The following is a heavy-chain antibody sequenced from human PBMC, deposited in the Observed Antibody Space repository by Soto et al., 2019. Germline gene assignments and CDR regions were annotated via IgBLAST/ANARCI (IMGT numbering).Heavy chain of an antibody. Sequence: GGSLRLSCAASGFTFSSYEMNWVRQAPGKGLEWVSYISSSGSTIYYADSVKGRFTISRDNAKNSLYLQMNSLRAEDTAVYYCARDSSYSSSWYSPNAFDIWGQGTMVTV. D-gene: IGHD6-13*01. CDR3: ARDSSYSSSWYSPNAFDI. J-gene: IGHJ3*02. CDR2: ISSSGSTI. V-gene: IGHV3-48*03. CDR1: GFTFSSYE.